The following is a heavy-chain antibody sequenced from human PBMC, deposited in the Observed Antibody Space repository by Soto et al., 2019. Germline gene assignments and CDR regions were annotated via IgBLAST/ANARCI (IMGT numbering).Heavy chain of an antibody. CDR3: ARGHSTDCSNGVCSFFYNHEMDV. CDR2: INPKSGGT. Sequence: GSPVKVSCKASGYSFTDYPIHWVRQAPGQGLEWLGRINPKSGGTSTAQKFQGWVTMTRDRSISTVYMELTRLRSDDTAVYFCARGHSTDCSNGVCSFFYNHEMDVWGQGTTVTVSS. CDR1: GYSFTDYP. J-gene: IGHJ6*02. V-gene: IGHV1-2*04. D-gene: IGHD2-8*01.